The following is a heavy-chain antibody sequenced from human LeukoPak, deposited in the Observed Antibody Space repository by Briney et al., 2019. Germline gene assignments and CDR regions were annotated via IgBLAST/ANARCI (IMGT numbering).Heavy chain of an antibody. D-gene: IGHD5-12*01. V-gene: IGHV1-69*04. CDR2: IIPIFGIA. CDR3: ARETDLGGYDLFDY. Sequence: SVKVSCKASGGTFSSYAISLVRQAPGQGLEWMGRIIPIFGIANYAQKFQGRVTITADKSTSTAYMELSSLRSEDTAVYYCARETDLGGYDLFDYWGQGTLVTVSS. CDR1: GGTFSSYA. J-gene: IGHJ4*02.